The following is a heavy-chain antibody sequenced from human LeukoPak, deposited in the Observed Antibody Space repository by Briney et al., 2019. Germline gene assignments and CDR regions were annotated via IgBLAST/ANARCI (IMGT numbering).Heavy chain of an antibody. V-gene: IGHV3-30*04. CDR2: ISYDGSNK. D-gene: IGHD2-15*01. J-gene: IGHJ4*02. CDR1: GFTFSSYA. CDR3: AKDLSLGVVATGLDY. Sequence: GRSLRLSCAASGFTFSSYAMHWVRQAPGKGLEWVAVISYDGSNKYYADSVKGRFTISRDNSKNTLYLQMNSLRAEDTALYYCAKDLSLGVVATGLDYWGQGTLVTVSS.